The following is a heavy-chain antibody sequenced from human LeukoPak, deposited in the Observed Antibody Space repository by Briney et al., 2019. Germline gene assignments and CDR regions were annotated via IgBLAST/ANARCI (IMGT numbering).Heavy chain of an antibody. J-gene: IGHJ3*01. CDR2: IYHRENT. CDR1: GYSISSGYY. Sequence: SETLSLTCSVSGYSISSGYYWGWIRPPPGKGLEWIGSIYHRENTYYNPSLKSRVTISVDTSKNQFSLEMRSVTAADTAVYYCARVVVVITMSAFDVWGQGTTVTVSS. D-gene: IGHD3-22*01. V-gene: IGHV4-38-2*02. CDR3: ARVVVVITMSAFDV.